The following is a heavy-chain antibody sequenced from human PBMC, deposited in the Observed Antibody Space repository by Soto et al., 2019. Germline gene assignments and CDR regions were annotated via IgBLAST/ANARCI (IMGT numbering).Heavy chain of an antibody. D-gene: IGHD6-13*01. J-gene: IGHJ6*02. V-gene: IGHV1-18*01. Sequence: QVQLVQSGAEVKKPGASVKVSCKASGYTFTSYGISWVRQAPGQGLEWMGWISAYNGNTNYAQKLQGRVTMTTDTSTCTAYMELRSLRSADTAVYYCASVAHSGIAAAGTDIDYYYGMDVWGQGTTVTVSS. CDR2: ISAYNGNT. CDR3: ASVAHSGIAAAGTDIDYYYGMDV. CDR1: GYTFTSYG.